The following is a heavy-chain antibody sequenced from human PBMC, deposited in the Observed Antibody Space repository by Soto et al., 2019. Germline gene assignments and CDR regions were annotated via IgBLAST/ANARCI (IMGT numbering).Heavy chain of an antibody. CDR1: GFNFSVYW. Sequence: GGSLRLSCAASGFNFSVYWMHWVRQAPGKGLVWVARLNSDGTYASSADSVKGRLTISRDNAKNTLYLQLNSLRAEDTAVYYCARGGAYGDYRSDFWGQGTLVTVSS. CDR3: ARGGAYGDYRSDF. V-gene: IGHV3-74*01. CDR2: LNSDGTYA. D-gene: IGHD4-17*01. J-gene: IGHJ4*02.